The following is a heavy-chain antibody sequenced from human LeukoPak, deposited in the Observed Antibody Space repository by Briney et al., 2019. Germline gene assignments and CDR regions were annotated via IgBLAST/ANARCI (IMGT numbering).Heavy chain of an antibody. CDR1: GGSISSYY. CDR3: ARRRGGSSAHFDY. V-gene: IGHV4-4*09. Sequence: SETLSLTCTVSGGSISSYYWSWIRQPPGKGLEWIGYIYTSGSTNYNPSLKSRVTISVDTSKNQFSLKLSSVAAADTAVYYCARRRGGSSAHFDYRGQGTLVTVSS. CDR2: IYTSGST. J-gene: IGHJ4*02. D-gene: IGHD6-6*01.